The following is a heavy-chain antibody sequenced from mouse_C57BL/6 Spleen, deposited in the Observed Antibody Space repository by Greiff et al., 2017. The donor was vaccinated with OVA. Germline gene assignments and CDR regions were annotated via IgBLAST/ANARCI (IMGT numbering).Heavy chain of an antibody. J-gene: IGHJ2*01. V-gene: IGHV1-82*01. D-gene: IGHD2-1*01. CDR3: ARGGNYGFDY. CDR1: GYAFSSSW. CDR2: IYPGDGDT. Sequence: VKLQQSGPELVKPGASVKISCKASGYAFSSSWMNWVKQRPGKGLEWIGRIYPGDGDTNYNGKFKGKATLTADKSSSTAYMQLSSLTSEDSAVYSCARGGNYGFDYWGQGTTLTVSS.